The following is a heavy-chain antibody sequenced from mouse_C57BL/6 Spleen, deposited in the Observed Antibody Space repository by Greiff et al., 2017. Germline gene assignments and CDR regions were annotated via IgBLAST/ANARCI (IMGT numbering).Heavy chain of an antibody. CDR3: ARRSPYGSSYINFGY. Sequence: EVKLMESGGGLVKPGGSLKLSCAASGFTFSDYGMHWVRQAPEKGLEWVAYISSGSSTIYDADTVKGRFTISRDNAKNTLFLQMTSLRSEDTAMYYCARRSPYGSSYINFGYWGQCTTLTVSS. J-gene: IGHJ2*01. D-gene: IGHD1-1*01. V-gene: IGHV5-17*01. CDR1: GFTFSDYG. CDR2: ISSGSSTI.